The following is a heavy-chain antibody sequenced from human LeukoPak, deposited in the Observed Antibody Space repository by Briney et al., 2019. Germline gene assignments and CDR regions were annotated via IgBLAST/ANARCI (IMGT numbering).Heavy chain of an antibody. V-gene: IGHV1-2*02. Sequence: GASVKVSCKASGYTFTSYGISWVRQAPGQGLEWMGWINPNSGDTKYAQRFQGRVTMTRDTSISTAYMELTRLRSDDTAVYYCAKKYGSGSYYKIDYWGQGTLVTVSS. J-gene: IGHJ4*02. CDR2: INPNSGDT. D-gene: IGHD3-10*01. CDR1: GYTFTSYG. CDR3: AKKYGSGSYYKIDY.